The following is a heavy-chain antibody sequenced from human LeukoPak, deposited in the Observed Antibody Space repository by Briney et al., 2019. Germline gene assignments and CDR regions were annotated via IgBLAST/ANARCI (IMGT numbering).Heavy chain of an antibody. CDR3: ARALPVAGLADYGMDV. CDR1: GGTFSSYA. Sequence: SVKVSRKASGGTFSSYAISWVRQAPGQGLEGMGGIIPIFGTANYAQKFQGRVTITADESTSTAYMELSSLRSEDTAVYYCARALPVAGLADYGMDVWGQGTTVTVSS. V-gene: IGHV1-69*13. D-gene: IGHD6-19*01. J-gene: IGHJ6*02. CDR2: IIPIFGTA.